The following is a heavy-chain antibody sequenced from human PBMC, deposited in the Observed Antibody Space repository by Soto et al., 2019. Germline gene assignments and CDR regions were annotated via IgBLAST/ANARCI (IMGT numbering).Heavy chain of an antibody. Sequence: QVQLQQWGAGLLKPSETLSLTCAVYGGSFSGYYWSWIRQPPGKGLEWIGEINHSGSTNYNPSLKSPLTISVDTSKTQFSLTLRSVTAADTAVYYCARGSPGKFDYWGQGTLVTVSS. CDR2: INHSGST. J-gene: IGHJ4*02. V-gene: IGHV4-34*01. CDR3: ARGSPGKFDY. CDR1: GGSFSGYY.